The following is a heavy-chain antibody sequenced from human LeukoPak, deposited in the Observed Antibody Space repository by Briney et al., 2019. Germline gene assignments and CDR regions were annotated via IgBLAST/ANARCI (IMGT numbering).Heavy chain of an antibody. CDR2: INWNGGST. D-gene: IGHD6-13*01. CDR3: AKAREGSSSSWVFDY. Sequence: PGGSLRLSCAASGFTFDDYGMSWVRQAPGKGLEWVSGINWNGGSTGYADSVKGRFTISRDNSKNTLYLQMNSLRAEDTAVYYCAKAREGSSSSWVFDYWGQGTLVTVSS. CDR1: GFTFDDYG. J-gene: IGHJ4*02. V-gene: IGHV3-20*04.